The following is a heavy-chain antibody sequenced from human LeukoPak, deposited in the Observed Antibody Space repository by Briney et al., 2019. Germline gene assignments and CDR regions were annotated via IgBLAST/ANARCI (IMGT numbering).Heavy chain of an antibody. CDR1: GLTFSTYG. CDR3: AKEKSRYCSGGSCYGMDV. D-gene: IGHD2-15*01. V-gene: IGHV3-30*18. CDR2: ISYDGSNK. Sequence: GGSLRLSCAASGLTFSTYGIHWVRQAPGKGLELVAVISYDGSNKYYADSVKGRFTISRDNSKNTLYLQMNSLRAEDTAVYYCAKEKSRYCSGGSCYGMDVWGQGTTVTVSS. J-gene: IGHJ6*02.